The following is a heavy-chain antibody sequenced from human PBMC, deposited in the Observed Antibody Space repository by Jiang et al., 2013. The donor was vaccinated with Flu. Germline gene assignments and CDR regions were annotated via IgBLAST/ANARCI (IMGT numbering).Heavy chain of an antibody. J-gene: IGHJ4*02. CDR3: ARTVSVAEFYFDY. Sequence: GKGLEWIGNIYYSGNTYXNPSLKSRVTISADTSKNQFSLKLTSVTAADTAIYYCARTVSVAEFYFDYWGQGTLVPVSS. D-gene: IGHD6-19*01. CDR2: IYYSGNT. V-gene: IGHV4-39*07.